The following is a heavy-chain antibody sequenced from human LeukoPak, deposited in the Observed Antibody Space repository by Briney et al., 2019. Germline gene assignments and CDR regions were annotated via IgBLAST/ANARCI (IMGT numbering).Heavy chain of an antibody. CDR2: VSGGGGST. D-gene: IGHD3-10*02. Sequence: GGSLRLSCATPGFTFSSYAMSWVRQAPGKGLEWVSTVSGGGGSTWYADSVKGRFTISRDNSKNTLYLQMNSLRAEDTAVYYCATYVRGDFDYWGQGTLVTVSS. V-gene: IGHV3-23*01. CDR3: ATYVRGDFDY. CDR1: GFTFSSYA. J-gene: IGHJ4*02.